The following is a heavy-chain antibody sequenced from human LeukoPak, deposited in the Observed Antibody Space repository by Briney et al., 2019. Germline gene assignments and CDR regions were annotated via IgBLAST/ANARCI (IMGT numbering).Heavy chain of an antibody. CDR1: GYTFAGYY. V-gene: IGHV1-2*02. J-gene: IGHJ5*02. CDR2: INPNSGGT. Sequence: ASVKVSCKASGYTFAGYYMHWVRQAPGQGLEWMGWINPNSGGTNYAQKLQGRVTMTRDTSISTAYMELSRLRSDDTAVYYCARGITIFGMVIIGWFDPWGQGTLVTVSS. CDR3: ARGITIFGMVIIGWFDP. D-gene: IGHD3-3*01.